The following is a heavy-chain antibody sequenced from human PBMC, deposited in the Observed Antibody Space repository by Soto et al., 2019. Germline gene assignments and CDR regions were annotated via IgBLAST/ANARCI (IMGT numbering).Heavy chain of an antibody. CDR1: GFTFSSYT. Sequence: NPGGSLRLSCAASGFTFSSYTMNWVRQAPGKGLEWVSSISSSSSYIYYADSMKGRFTISRDNAKKSLYLQMNSLRAEDTAVYYCEKVPDRSGYYYVWVYWGQGTLVTVYS. CDR3: EKVPDRSGYYYVWVY. D-gene: IGHD3-22*01. CDR2: ISSSSSYI. V-gene: IGHV3-21*04. J-gene: IGHJ4*02.